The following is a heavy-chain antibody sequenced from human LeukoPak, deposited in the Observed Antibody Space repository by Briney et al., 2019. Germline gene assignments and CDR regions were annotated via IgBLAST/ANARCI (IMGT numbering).Heavy chain of an antibody. J-gene: IGHJ4*02. CDR2: ISTSKTYT. CDR1: GYAFTTFG. V-gene: IGHV1-18*01. D-gene: IGHD2-2*01. CDR3: ARASATSWPFDF. Sequence: ASVKVSCKASGYAFTTFGIMWVRQAPGQGLEWMGWISTSKTYTRYAQKVQGRATLTTDPPTSTAYLELTSLTSDDTAVYFCARASATSWPFDFWGQGTQVTVSS.